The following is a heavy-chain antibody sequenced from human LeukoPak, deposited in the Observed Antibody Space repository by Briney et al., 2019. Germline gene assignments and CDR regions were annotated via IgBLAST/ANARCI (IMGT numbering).Heavy chain of an antibody. J-gene: IGHJ4*02. Sequence: PSETLSLTCAVYGGSFSGYYWSWIRQPPGKGLEWIGEINHSGSTNYNPSLKSRVTISVDTSKNQFSLKLSSVTAADTAVYYCATRGWFGDFDYWGQGTLVTVSS. CDR3: ATRGWFGDFDY. CDR1: GGSFSGYY. V-gene: IGHV4-34*01. CDR2: INHSGST. D-gene: IGHD3-10*01.